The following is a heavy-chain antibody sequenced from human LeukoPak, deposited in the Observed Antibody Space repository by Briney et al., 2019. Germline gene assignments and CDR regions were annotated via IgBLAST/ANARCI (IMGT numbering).Heavy chain of an antibody. V-gene: IGHV4-59*01. CDR3: ARGLKPFDS. J-gene: IGHJ4*02. CDR1: GGSISSYS. CDR2: IYYSGST. Sequence: PSETLSLTCTVSGGSISSYSWSWIRQPPGKGLEWLGYIYYSGSTNYNPSLKSRVTISVDTSKNHFSLKLTSVTAADTAVYYCARGLKPFDSWGQGTLVTVSS.